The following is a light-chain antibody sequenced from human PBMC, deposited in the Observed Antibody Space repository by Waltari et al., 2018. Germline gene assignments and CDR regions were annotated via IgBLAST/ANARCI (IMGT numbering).Light chain of an antibody. V-gene: IGKV3-20*01. CDR3: QNHERLPAT. J-gene: IGKJ1*01. CDR2: AAS. Sequence: EVVFTHSPGTLSLSPGERATLSCRASQSVSKYLAWYQQRPGQAPRLLIYAASTRATGIPDRFSGSGSGTDFSLTISRLEPEDFAVYYCQNHERLPATFGQGTKVEIK. CDR1: QSVSKY.